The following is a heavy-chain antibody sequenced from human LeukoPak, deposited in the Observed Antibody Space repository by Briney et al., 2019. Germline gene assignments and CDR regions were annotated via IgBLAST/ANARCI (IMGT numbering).Heavy chain of an antibody. V-gene: IGHV3-30*04. CDR2: ISYDGSNK. CDR3: ARDGQPLMIYSSGWQSPHFDY. CDR1: GFTFSSYA. J-gene: IGHJ4*02. D-gene: IGHD6-19*01. Sequence: GSLKLSCAASGFTFSSYAMHWVRQAPGKGLEWVAVISYDGSNKYYADSVKGRFTISRDNSKNTLYLQMNSLRAEDTAVYYCARDGQPLMIYSSGWQSPHFDYWGQGTLVTVSS.